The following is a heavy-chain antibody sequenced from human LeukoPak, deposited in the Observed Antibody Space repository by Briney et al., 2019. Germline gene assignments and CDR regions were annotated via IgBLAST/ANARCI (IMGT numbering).Heavy chain of an antibody. CDR2: INAGNGNT. J-gene: IGHJ6*02. CDR1: GYTFTSYA. Sequence: ASVKVSCKASGYTFTSYAMHWVRQAPGQRLEWMGWINAGNGNTKYSQRFQGRVTMTRDTSTSTVRMELSSLRSEDTAVYYCARVRLSYYYDSSNYYAEVDYYYYGMDVWGQGTTVTVSS. V-gene: IGHV1-3*01. CDR3: ARVRLSYYYDSSNYYAEVDYYYYGMDV. D-gene: IGHD3-22*01.